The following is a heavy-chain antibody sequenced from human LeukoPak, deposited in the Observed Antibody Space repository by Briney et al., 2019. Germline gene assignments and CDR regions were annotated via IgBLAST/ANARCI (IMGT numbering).Heavy chain of an antibody. V-gene: IGHV3-53*01. CDR3: ASSHYDIPDY. CDR2: IYSGGST. J-gene: IGHJ4*02. D-gene: IGHD3-9*01. CDR1: GFTVSSNY. Sequence: PGGSLRLSCAASGFTVSSNYMSRVRQAPGKGLEWVSVIYSGGSTYYADSVKGRFTISRDNSKNTLYLQMNSLRAEDTAVYYCASSHYDIPDYWGQGTLVTVSS.